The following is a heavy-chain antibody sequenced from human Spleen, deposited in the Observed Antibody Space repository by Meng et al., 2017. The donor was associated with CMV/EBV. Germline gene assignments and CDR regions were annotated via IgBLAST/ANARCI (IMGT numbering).Heavy chain of an antibody. CDR2: ISYDGGDE. D-gene: IGHD6-6*01. V-gene: IGHV3-30*04. J-gene: IGHJ1*01. CDR1: GFSFNSYA. CDR3: AKDRRAARPEHFHH. Sequence: GESLKISCSASGFSFNSYAMHWVRQTPGKGLEWVAVISYDGGDEYYADSVKGRFTLYRDNSEDTLYLQMNSLRPEDTAVYYCAKDRRAARPEHFHHWGQGTLVTVSS.